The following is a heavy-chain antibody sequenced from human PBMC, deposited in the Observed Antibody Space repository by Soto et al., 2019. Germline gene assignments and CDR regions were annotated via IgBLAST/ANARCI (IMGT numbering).Heavy chain of an antibody. CDR1: GFSFSSYW. D-gene: IGHD6-13*01. V-gene: IGHV3-74*01. CDR2: IKSDGSST. Sequence: PGGSLRLSCAASGFSFSSYWMHWVRQAPGKGLVWVSGIKSDGSSTTYADSVKGRFTISRDNAKNTLYLQMNSLRADDTAVYYCGRGQLVLDYWGQGTRVTVSS. J-gene: IGHJ4*02. CDR3: GRGQLVLDY.